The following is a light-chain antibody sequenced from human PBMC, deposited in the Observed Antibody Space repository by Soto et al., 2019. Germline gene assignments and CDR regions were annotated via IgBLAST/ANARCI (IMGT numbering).Light chain of an antibody. Sequence: QSALTQPASVSGAPGQSITISCTGTSSDVGGYNYVSWYQQHPGKAPKLMIYEVSNRPSGVSHRFSGSKSGNTASLTISGLQAEDEADYYCSSWKSSSTPVVFGGGTKLTVL. CDR2: EVS. J-gene: IGLJ3*02. V-gene: IGLV2-14*01. CDR3: SSWKSSSTPVV. CDR1: SSDVGGYNY.